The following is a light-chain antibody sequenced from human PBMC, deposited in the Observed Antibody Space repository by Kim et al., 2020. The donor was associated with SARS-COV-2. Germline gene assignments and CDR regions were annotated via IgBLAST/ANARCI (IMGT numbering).Light chain of an antibody. CDR2: QDS. CDR1: KLGDKY. J-gene: IGLJ1*01. Sequence: SVSPGQTAIITCSGDKLGDKYACWYQQKPGQSPVLVIYQDSKRPSGIPERFAGSNSGNTATLTISGTPAMDEADYYCQAWDSSTEVFGTGTKVTVL. CDR3: QAWDSSTEV. V-gene: IGLV3-1*01.